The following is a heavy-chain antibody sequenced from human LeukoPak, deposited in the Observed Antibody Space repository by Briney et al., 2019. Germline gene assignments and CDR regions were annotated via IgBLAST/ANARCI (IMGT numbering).Heavy chain of an antibody. J-gene: IGHJ4*02. CDR3: ARGRDFWSGYYSDY. CDR2: INSDGSST. V-gene: IGHV3-74*01. D-gene: IGHD3-3*01. CDR1: GFTFSSYW. Sequence: PGGSLRLSYAASGFTFSSYWMHWVRQAPGKGLVWVSRINSDGSSTSYADSVKGRFTISRDNAKNTLYLQMNSLRAEDTAVYYCARGRDFWSGYYSDYWGQGTLVTVSS.